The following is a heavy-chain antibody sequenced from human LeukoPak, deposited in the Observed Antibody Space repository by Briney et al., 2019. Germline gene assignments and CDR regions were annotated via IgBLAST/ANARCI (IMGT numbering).Heavy chain of an antibody. CDR2: IHTGGTT. D-gene: IGHD3-10*01. CDR1: GFDISYNY. CDR3: ARVWFGYFFQ. V-gene: IGHV3-53*01. Sequence: GGSLRLSCVASGFDISYNYVGWVRQAPGKGLEWVSVIHTGGTTHYTDSVKGRFTISKDNSNNTVYLQMNSVRVEDTAVYYCARVWFGYFFQWGQGALVTVSS. J-gene: IGHJ4*02.